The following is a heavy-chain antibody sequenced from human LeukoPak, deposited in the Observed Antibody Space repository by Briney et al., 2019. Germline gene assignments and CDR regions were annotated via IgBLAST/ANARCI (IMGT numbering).Heavy chain of an antibody. V-gene: IGHV3-23*01. J-gene: IGHJ4*02. Sequence: GGSLRLSCAASGLTFSSHWMHWVRQAPGKGLEWVSGISGSGGSTYYADSVKGRFTISRDNSKNMLYLQMNSLRAEDTAVYFCAKGVLTVTLTLLDYWGQGTLVTVSS. CDR1: GLTFSSHW. D-gene: IGHD4-17*01. CDR2: ISGSGGST. CDR3: AKGVLTVTLTLLDY.